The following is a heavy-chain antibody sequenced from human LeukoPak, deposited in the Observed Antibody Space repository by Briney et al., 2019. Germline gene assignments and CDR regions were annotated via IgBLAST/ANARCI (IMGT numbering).Heavy chain of an antibody. Sequence: ASVKVSCKASGYTFTSYGISWVRQAPGQGLEWMGWISAYNGNTNYAQKLQGRVTMTTDTSTSTAYMELRSLRSDDTAVYYCAREFGTGYSYGGYYGMDVWGQGTTVTVSS. CDR2: ISAYNGNT. V-gene: IGHV1-18*01. CDR1: GYTFTSYG. J-gene: IGHJ6*02. D-gene: IGHD5-18*01. CDR3: AREFGTGYSYGGYYGMDV.